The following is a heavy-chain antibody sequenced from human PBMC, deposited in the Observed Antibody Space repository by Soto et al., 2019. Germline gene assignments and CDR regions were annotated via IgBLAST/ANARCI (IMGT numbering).Heavy chain of an antibody. Sequence: PSETLSLTCAVSGGSMSRRDWWSWVRQPPGKGLEWIGEIYHSGYTHYNPSLQSRVTISIDKSKNQFSLKMTAVTAADTAVYYCARDLDYRVEDGWGQGTLVTVSS. J-gene: IGHJ4*02. CDR2: IYHSGYT. V-gene: IGHV4-4*02. CDR1: GGSMSRRDW. D-gene: IGHD3-9*01. CDR3: ARDLDYRVEDG.